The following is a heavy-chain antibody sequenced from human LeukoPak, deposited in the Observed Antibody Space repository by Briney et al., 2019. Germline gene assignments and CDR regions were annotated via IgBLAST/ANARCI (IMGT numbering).Heavy chain of an antibody. V-gene: IGHV3-7*03. CDR3: ARDKLEAAVTGTSFDY. Sequence: GGSLRLSCAVSGFTFSSYWMSWVRQAPGKGLEWVANIKHDGGEQYYVDSVKGRFTISRDNAKSSLYLQMDSLRAEDTAVYYCARDKLEAAVTGTSFDYWGQGTLVTVSS. D-gene: IGHD1-1*01. CDR1: GFTFSSYW. CDR2: IKHDGGEQ. J-gene: IGHJ4*02.